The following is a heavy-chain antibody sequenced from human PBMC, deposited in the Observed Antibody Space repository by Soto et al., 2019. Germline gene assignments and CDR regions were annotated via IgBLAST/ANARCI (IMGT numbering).Heavy chain of an antibody. V-gene: IGHV1-69*12. CDR3: ARGGAYNWNYDGMDV. CDR1: GGTFSSYA. J-gene: IGHJ6*02. CDR2: IIPIFGTA. D-gene: IGHD1-20*01. Sequence: QVQLVQSGAEVKKPGSSVKVSCKASGGTFSSYAISWVRQAPGHGLAWMGGIIPIFGTANYAQKFQGRVTITADESTSTAYMELSSMRSEDTAVDYCARGGAYNWNYDGMDVWGQGTTVTVSS.